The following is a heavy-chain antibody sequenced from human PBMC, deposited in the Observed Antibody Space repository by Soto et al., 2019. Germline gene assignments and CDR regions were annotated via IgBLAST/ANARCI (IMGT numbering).Heavy chain of an antibody. CDR2: ISYDGSNK. D-gene: IGHD3-3*01. CDR1: GFTFSSYG. J-gene: IGHJ4*02. Sequence: PEGSLRLSCAVSGFTFSSYGMHWVWQAPGKGLEWVAVISYDGSNKYYADSVKGRFTISRDDSKNKLYLQMNSLRSDDTAVYYCAKAAPPQCDFWRGHGEFDYWGQGTLVTVSS. CDR3: AKAAPPQCDFWRGHGEFDY. V-gene: IGHV3-30*18.